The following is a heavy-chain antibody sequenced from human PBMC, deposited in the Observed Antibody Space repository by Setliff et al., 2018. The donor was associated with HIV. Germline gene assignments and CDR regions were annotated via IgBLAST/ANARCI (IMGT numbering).Heavy chain of an antibody. CDR1: GDSISTDY. CDR3: SRPSPSGY. J-gene: IGHJ4*02. V-gene: IGHV4-4*09. Sequence: SETLSLTCTVSGDSISTDYWTWIRQPPGKGLEWMGYIYNSASTSYNPSLKSRVTLSVATAQTQFSLKLRSLSAADTAADFCSRPSPSGYGGQGTLV. CDR2: IYNSAST.